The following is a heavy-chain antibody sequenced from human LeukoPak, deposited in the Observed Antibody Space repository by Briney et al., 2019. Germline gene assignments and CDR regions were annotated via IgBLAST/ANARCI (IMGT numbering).Heavy chain of an antibody. J-gene: IGHJ5*02. D-gene: IGHD5-12*01. CDR2: IYHSGST. V-gene: IGHV4-38-2*01. CDR1: GYFISSGYY. Sequence: PSETLSLTCAVSGYFISSGYYWGWIRQPPGKGLEWIGSIYHSGSTYYNPSLKSRVTISVDTSKNQFSLKLSSVTAADTAVYYCAWLRVAYNWFDPWGQGTLVTVSS. CDR3: AWLRVAYNWFDP.